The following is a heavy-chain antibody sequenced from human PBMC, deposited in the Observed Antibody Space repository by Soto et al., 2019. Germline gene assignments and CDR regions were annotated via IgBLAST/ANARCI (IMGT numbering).Heavy chain of an antibody. Sequence: QVQLQQWGAGLLKPSETLSLTCAVYGGSFSDYYWSWIRQSPGKGLEWIGEINHSGSTNYNPSLKTRFTMPVDSSKNQFSLKLNSVTAADTAVYYCAADPAGTSPTGYYYYMDVWGKGTTVTVSS. J-gene: IGHJ6*03. V-gene: IGHV4-34*01. D-gene: IGHD3-9*01. CDR2: INHSGST. CDR1: GGSFSDYY. CDR3: AADPAGTSPTGYYYYMDV.